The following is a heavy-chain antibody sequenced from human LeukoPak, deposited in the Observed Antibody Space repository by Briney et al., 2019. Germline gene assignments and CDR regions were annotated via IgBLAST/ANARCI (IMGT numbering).Heavy chain of an antibody. D-gene: IGHD2-21*02. CDR1: GFTFSSYG. CDR3: ARGGGEVVTGRYFDY. Sequence: GGSLRLSCAASGFTFSSYGMHWVRQAPGKGLEWVAVISYDVCNKYYADSVKGRFTISRDNSKNTLYLQMNSLRAEDTAVYYCARGGGEVVTGRYFDYWGQGTLVTVSS. J-gene: IGHJ4*02. CDR2: ISYDVCNK. V-gene: IGHV3-30*03.